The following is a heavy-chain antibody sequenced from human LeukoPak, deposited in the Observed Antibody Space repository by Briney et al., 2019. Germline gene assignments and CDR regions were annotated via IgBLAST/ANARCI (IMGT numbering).Heavy chain of an antibody. D-gene: IGHD3-10*01. V-gene: IGHV3-30*02. Sequence: GGSLRLSCAASGFTFSIYGMHWVRQAPGKGLEWVAFIRYDGSNKYYADSVKGRFTISRDNSKNTLYLQMNSLRAEDTAVYYCAKVWGSGSYYSSIFDYWGQGTLVTVSS. CDR1: GFTFSIYG. CDR2: IRYDGSNK. CDR3: AKVWGSGSYYSSIFDY. J-gene: IGHJ4*02.